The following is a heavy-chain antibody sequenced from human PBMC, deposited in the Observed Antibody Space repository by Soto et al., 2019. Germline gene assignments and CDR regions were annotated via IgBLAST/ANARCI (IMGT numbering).Heavy chain of an antibody. V-gene: IGHV3-23*01. CDR3: AKGLTDGTMVWFDP. D-gene: IGHD1-7*01. CDR2: IVGGGGSA. CDR1: GFTFGNFA. J-gene: IGHJ5*02. Sequence: EEHLLESGGGLVQPGGSLRLSCAASGFTFGNFAMSWVRQAPGKGLEWVSIIVGGGGSAYYADSVKGRFTSSRDNSQNRLYLEMNSLRAEDTAVYYCAKGLTDGTMVWFDPWGQGTLVTVSS.